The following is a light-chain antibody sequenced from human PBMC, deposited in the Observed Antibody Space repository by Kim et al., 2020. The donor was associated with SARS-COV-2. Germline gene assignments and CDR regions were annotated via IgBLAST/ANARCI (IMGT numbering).Light chain of an antibody. V-gene: IGLV10-54*01. CDR3: TAWDSSLSAWV. CDR2: RNN. J-gene: IGLJ3*02. Sequence: QAGLTQPPSVSKGLRQTATLTCTGSSSNVGNEGAAWLQQHQGHPPKLLSYRNNNRPSGISQRLSASRSGNTASLTITGLQAEDEADYYCTAWDSSLSAWVFGGGTQLTVL. CDR1: SSNVGNEG.